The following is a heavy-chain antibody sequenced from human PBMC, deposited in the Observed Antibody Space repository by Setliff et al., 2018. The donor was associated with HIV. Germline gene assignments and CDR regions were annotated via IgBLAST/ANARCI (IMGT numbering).Heavy chain of an antibody. V-gene: IGHV4-34*01. CDR3: AREKGRYFDWSHTRDAFDI. CDR1: GGSFNDYY. Sequence: PSETLSLTCAVYGGSFNDYYWTWIRQPPGKGLEWIGEIDHSGSTKYHASLKSRVTISVDTSKNQFSLNLSSVTAADTAVYYCAREKGRYFDWSHTRDAFDIWGQGTMVTVSS. D-gene: IGHD3-9*01. CDR2: IDHSGST. J-gene: IGHJ3*02.